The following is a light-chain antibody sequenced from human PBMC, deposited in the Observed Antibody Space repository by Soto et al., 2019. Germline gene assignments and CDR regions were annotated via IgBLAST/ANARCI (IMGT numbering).Light chain of an antibody. CDR2: ATT. V-gene: IGKV3-20*01. CDR1: QSIDTRY. Sequence: EIALTQSPGPLSSSPGERATLSCRASQSIDTRYFAWYQHKPGQAPRLLIYATTSRATGIPDRFGGSGSGTDFTLTINRLEPEVFAVYYCQQYFASSWTFGQGTKVDIK. J-gene: IGKJ1*01. CDR3: QQYFASSWT.